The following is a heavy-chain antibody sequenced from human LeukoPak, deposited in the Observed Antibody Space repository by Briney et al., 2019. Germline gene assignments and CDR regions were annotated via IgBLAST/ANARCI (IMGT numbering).Heavy chain of an antibody. CDR2: MNPNSGNT. Sequence: ASVKVSCKASGYTFTSYYMHWVRQAPGQGLEWMGWMNPNSGNTGYAQKFQGRVTMTRNTSISTAYMEPSSLRSEDTAVYYCARVIGSYGDYWFDPWGQGTLVTVSS. V-gene: IGHV1-8*02. D-gene: IGHD4-17*01. J-gene: IGHJ5*02. CDR1: GYTFTSYY. CDR3: ARVIGSYGDYWFDP.